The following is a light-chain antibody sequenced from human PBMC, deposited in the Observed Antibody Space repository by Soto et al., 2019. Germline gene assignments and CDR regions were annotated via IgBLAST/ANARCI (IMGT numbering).Light chain of an antibody. CDR3: GTWDSSLSAGV. V-gene: IGLV1-51*01. CDR2: DNN. CDR1: SSNIGNNY. J-gene: IGLJ1*01. Sequence: QSVLTQPTSVSAAPGQKVTISCSGSSSNIGNNYVSWYQQLPGTAPKLLIYDNNKRPSGIPDRFSGSKSGTSATLGITGLQTGDEADYYCGTWDSSLSAGVFGTGTKLTVL.